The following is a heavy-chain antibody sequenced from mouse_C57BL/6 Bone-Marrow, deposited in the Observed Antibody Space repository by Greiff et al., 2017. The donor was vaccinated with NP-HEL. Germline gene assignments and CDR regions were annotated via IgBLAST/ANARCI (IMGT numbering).Heavy chain of an antibody. Sequence: VHVKQSGAELVRPGASVKLSCTASGFNIKDDYMHWVKQRPEPGLEWIGWIDPENGDTEYASKFQGKATITADTYSNTAYLQLSSLTSEDTAVYYCTTETAQATGDYWGQGTTLTVSS. CDR3: TTETAQATGDY. J-gene: IGHJ2*01. D-gene: IGHD3-2*02. V-gene: IGHV14-4*01. CDR1: GFNIKDDY. CDR2: IDPENGDT.